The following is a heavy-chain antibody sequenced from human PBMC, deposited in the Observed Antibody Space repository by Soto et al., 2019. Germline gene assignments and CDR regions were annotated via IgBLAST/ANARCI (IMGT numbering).Heavy chain of an antibody. CDR1: GGSFSGYY. V-gene: IGHV4-34*01. D-gene: IGHD3-16*02. CDR3: ARGKLSDYVWGSYRYHFDY. J-gene: IGHJ4*02. Sequence: PSETLSLTCAVYGGSFSGYYWSWIRQPPGKGLEWIGEINHSGSTNYNPSLKSRVTISVDTSKNQFSLKLSSVTAVDTAVYYCARGKLSDYVWGSYRYHFDYWGQGTVVT. CDR2: INHSGST.